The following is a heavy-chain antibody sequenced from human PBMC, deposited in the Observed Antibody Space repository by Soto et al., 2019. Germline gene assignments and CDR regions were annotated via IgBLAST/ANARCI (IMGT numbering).Heavy chain of an antibody. CDR3: AGDRYYYCSGSYGKDY. Sequence: QVQLQESGPGLVKPSQTLSLTCTVSGGSISSGYYYWSWIRQPPGKGLEWIGYIYYSGSTYYNPSLNSRATIPIDTSKNQFSLKLGSVTAANTAVYYCAGDRYYYCSGSYGKDYWGQGTLVTVSS. CDR2: IYYSGST. CDR1: GGSISSGYYY. V-gene: IGHV4-30-4*01. D-gene: IGHD3-10*01. J-gene: IGHJ4*02.